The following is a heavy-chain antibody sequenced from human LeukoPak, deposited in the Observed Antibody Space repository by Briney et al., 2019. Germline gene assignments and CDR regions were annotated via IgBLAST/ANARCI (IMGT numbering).Heavy chain of an antibody. D-gene: IGHD1-26*01. Sequence: SETLSLTCTVSGGSISSSSYYWGWIRQPPGKGLEWIGSIYYSGSPYYNPSLESRVTISVDTSKNQFSLNLSFVTAADTAVYYCARHSGGTYYTPLNNWGQGTLVTVSS. CDR2: IYYSGSP. V-gene: IGHV4-39*01. J-gene: IGHJ4*02. CDR3: ARHSGGTYYTPLNN. CDR1: GGSISSSSYY.